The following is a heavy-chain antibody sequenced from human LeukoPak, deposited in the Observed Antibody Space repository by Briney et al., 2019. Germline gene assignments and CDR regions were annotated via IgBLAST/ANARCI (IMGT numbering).Heavy chain of an antibody. J-gene: IGHJ4*02. Sequence: SETLSLTCTVSGGSISSYYWSWIRQPPGKGLEWIGYIYYSGSTNYNPSLKSRVTISVDTSKNQFSLKLTSVTAADTAVYYCARDSYDYVWGSYGDFDYWGQGTLVTVSS. CDR1: GGSISSYY. CDR2: IYYSGST. V-gene: IGHV4-59*01. CDR3: ARDSYDYVWGSYGDFDY. D-gene: IGHD3-16*01.